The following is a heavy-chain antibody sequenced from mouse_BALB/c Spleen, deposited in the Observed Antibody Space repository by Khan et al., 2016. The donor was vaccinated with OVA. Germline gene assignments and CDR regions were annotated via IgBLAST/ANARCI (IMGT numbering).Heavy chain of an antibody. Sequence: QVQLQQSGAELVRPGTSVKISCKASGYTFTNYWLGWVKQRPGHGLEWIGDIYPGGGFINYNENFKGMATLTAGTSSSTAYIQLSSLTSEDSAVYFCSRWATWYFDVWGAGTTVTVSS. J-gene: IGHJ1*01. CDR1: GYTFTNYW. CDR3: SRWATWYFDV. D-gene: IGHD3-1*01. CDR2: IYPGGGFI. V-gene: IGHV1-63*02.